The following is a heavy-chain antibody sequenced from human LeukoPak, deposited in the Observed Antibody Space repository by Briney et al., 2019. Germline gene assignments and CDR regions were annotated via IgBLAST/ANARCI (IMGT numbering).Heavy chain of an antibody. D-gene: IGHD3-16*02. J-gene: IGHJ4*02. V-gene: IGHV3-23*01. Sequence: PGGSLRLSCATSGFSFSSYAMSWVRQAPGKGLEWVSAMSSSDDGRYYAASVRGRFTISRDTSRSTLYLQMNSLRAEDTAVYYCARGGHYDYVWGRYRQKDGFDYWGQGTLVTVSS. CDR2: MSSSDDGR. CDR3: ARGGHYDYVWGRYRQKDGFDY. CDR1: GFSFSSYA.